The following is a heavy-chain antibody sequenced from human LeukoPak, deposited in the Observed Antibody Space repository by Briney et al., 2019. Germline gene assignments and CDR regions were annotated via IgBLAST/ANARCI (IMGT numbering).Heavy chain of an antibody. CDR3: ARQTGSGLFILP. D-gene: IGHD3/OR15-3a*01. J-gene: IGHJ4*02. CDR2: IYYTGNT. Sequence: SETLSLTCTVSGVSISSSNSYWGWIRQPPGKGLEWIGSIYYTGNTYYNASLKSQVSISIDTSKNQFSLRLTSVTAADTAVYFCARQTGSGLFILPGGQGTLVTVSS. V-gene: IGHV4-39*01. CDR1: GVSISSSNSY.